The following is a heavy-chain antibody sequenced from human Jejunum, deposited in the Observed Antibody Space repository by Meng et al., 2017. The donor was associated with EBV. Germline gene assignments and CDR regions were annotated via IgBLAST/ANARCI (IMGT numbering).Heavy chain of an antibody. V-gene: IGHV4-34*01. CDR2: INHGGGA. J-gene: IGHJ5*02. Sequence: QLQSVGVGLLKPSETLSLTCAGYGGSFSDYYWTWIRQPPGKGLEWIGEINHGGGAIYNPSLKSRVTISVDTSKNQFSLKLSSVTAADTAVYYCARLGGYASGTYYPIDPWGQGTLVTVSS. CDR3: ARLGGYASGTYYPIDP. D-gene: IGHD3-10*01. CDR1: GGSFSDYY.